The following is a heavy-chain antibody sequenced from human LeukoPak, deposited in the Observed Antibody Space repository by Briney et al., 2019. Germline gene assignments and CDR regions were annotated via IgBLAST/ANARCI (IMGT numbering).Heavy chain of an antibody. D-gene: IGHD1-7*01. CDR3: ARVNNWNFYFGY. V-gene: IGHV4-61*08. J-gene: IGHJ4*02. CDR2: VYYSGST. Sequence: SETLSLTCTVSGGSISSSDYYWSWNRQPPGKGLEWIGYVYYSGSTNYNPSLKSRVTISVDTSKDQFSLKLSSVTAADTAVYYCARVNNWNFYFGYWGQGTLVTVSS. CDR1: GGSISSSDYY.